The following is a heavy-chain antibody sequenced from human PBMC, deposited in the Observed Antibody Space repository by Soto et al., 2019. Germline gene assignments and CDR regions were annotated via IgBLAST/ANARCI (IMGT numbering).Heavy chain of an antibody. D-gene: IGHD3-22*01. Sequence: GGSLRLSCAASGFTFSSYGMHWVRQAPGKGLEWVAVIWYDGSNKYYADSVKGRFTISRDNSKNTLYLQMNSLRAEDTAVYYCARDVPSGYGDYWGQGTLVTVSS. CDR2: IWYDGSNK. CDR3: ARDVPSGYGDY. V-gene: IGHV3-33*01. CDR1: GFTFSSYG. J-gene: IGHJ4*02.